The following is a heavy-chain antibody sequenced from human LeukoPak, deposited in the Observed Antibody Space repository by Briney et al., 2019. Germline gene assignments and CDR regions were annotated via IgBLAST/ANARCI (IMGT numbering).Heavy chain of an antibody. CDR3: AKDTSLWTTYYYMDV. CDR2: TRYDGAYK. Sequence: GGSLRLSCVASGFSFSTYGMHWVRQSPGKGLEWAAFTRYDGAYKYYADSVEGRFTISRDNSKSTLYLQMNSLRGEDTAFYYCAKDTSLWTTYYYMDVWGKGTTVTVSS. J-gene: IGHJ6*03. V-gene: IGHV3-30*02. CDR1: GFSFSTYG. D-gene: IGHD3/OR15-3a*01.